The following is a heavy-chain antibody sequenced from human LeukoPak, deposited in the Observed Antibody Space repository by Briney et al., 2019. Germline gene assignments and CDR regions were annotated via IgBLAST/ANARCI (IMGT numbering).Heavy chain of an antibody. J-gene: IGHJ4*02. Sequence: QTGGSLRLSCAASGFTFSSYAMSWVRQAPGKGLEWVSAISGSGGSTYYADSVKGRFTISRDNSKNTLYLQMNSLRAEDTAVYYCAKMSRDYGDYGAFDYWGQGTLVTVSS. CDR3: AKMSRDYGDYGAFDY. D-gene: IGHD4-17*01. CDR1: GFTFSSYA. V-gene: IGHV3-23*01. CDR2: ISGSGGST.